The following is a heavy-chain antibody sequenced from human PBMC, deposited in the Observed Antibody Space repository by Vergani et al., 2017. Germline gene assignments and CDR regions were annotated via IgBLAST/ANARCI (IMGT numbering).Heavy chain of an antibody. CDR1: GGTFSSYG. D-gene: IGHD3-3*01. Sequence: QVQLVQSGAEVKKPGSSVKVSCKASGGTFSSYGISWVRQAPGQGLEWMGWISAYNGNTNYAQKLQGRVTMTTDTSTSTAYMELRSLRSDDTAVYHCARDRSVLRFVEWLSTPYNWFDPWGQGTLVTVSS. CDR2: ISAYNGNT. CDR3: ARDRSVLRFVEWLSTPYNWFDP. J-gene: IGHJ5*02. V-gene: IGHV1-18*01.